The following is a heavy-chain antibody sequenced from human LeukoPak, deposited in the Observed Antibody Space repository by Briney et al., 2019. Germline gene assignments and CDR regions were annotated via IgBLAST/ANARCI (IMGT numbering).Heavy chain of an antibody. V-gene: IGHV3-33*01. CDR1: GFTFSSYG. J-gene: IGHJ4*02. D-gene: IGHD3-22*01. CDR2: IWYDGSNK. Sequence: GGSLRLSCAASGFTFSSYGMHWVRQAPGKGLEWVAVIWYDGSNKYYADSVKGRFTISRDYSKNTLYLQMNSLRAEDTAVYYCARDKGYYYDSSGYLGYWGQGTLVTVSS. CDR3: ARDKGYYYDSSGYLGY.